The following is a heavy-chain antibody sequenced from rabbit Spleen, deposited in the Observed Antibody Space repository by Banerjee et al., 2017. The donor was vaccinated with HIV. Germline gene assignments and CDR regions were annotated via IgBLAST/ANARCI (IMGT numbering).Heavy chain of an antibody. J-gene: IGHJ6*01. CDR2: INAVTGKA. CDR3: SRGVYISPYGLYYGMNL. V-gene: IGHV1S45*01. CDR1: GFSFSNKAV. Sequence: QERLVESGGGLVKPEGSLRLSCTASGFSFSNKAVMCWVRQAPGKGLEWIACINAVTGKAVYASWAKGRFTISKTSSTTVTLQMTSLTVADTATYFCSRGVYISPYGLYYGMNLWGPGTLVTVS. D-gene: IGHD4-1*01.